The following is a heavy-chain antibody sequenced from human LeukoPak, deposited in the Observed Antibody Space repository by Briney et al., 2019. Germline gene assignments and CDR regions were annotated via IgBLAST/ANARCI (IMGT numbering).Heavy chain of an antibody. CDR2: ISGSGSSI. D-gene: IGHD3/OR15-3a*01. CDR3: ARQGLDAFDX. CDR1: GFTFSNYA. V-gene: IGHV3-23*01. J-gene: IGHJ3*02. Sequence: GGSLRLSCAASGFTFSNYAMSWVRQAPGKGLEWFSAISGSGSSIYYADSVKGRFTITRDNSKNTLYLQMNSLRSEDTAVYYCARQGLDAFDXXXXGXMXTVSS.